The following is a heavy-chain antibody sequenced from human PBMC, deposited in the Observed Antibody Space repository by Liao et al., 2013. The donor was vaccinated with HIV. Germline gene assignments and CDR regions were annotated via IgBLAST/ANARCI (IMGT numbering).Heavy chain of an antibody. D-gene: IGHD3-22*01. CDR3: ARDQRPIPGYYYDSSGYQDAFDI. CDR1: GGSINSAPHY. CDR2: IFNSGTA. Sequence: VQLQESGPGLVRPSQTLSLSCTASGGSINSAPHYWNWVRLPPGKGLEWIGHIFNSGTADYSPSLKSRVTMSLDTSKNQVSLKXXLVTRRXDTAVYYCARDQRPIPGYYYDSSGYQDAFDIWGHGTIGHRLF. V-gene: IGHV4-30-4*01. J-gene: IGHJ3*02.